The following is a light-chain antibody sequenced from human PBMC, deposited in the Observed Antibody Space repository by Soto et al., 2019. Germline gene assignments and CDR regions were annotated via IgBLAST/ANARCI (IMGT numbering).Light chain of an antibody. CDR1: QSISSD. Sequence: EIVMTQSPATLSVSPGERATLSCRASQSISSDLAWYQQKPGQAPRLLIYDASTRATGIPARFSGSGSGTEFTLNISSLQSEDFAVYYCQQYKLWYTFGQGTKLEIK. CDR3: QQYKLWYT. CDR2: DAS. V-gene: IGKV3-15*01. J-gene: IGKJ2*01.